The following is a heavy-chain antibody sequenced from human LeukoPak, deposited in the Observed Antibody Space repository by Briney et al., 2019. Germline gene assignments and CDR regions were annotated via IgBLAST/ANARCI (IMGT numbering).Heavy chain of an antibody. CDR1: GGSVSSGSDY. CDR3: ARGQAALWFGEL. CDR2: ISYSGST. Sequence: PSETLSLTCTVSGGSVSSGSDYWSWIRQPPGKGLEWIGHISYSGSTNYNPSLKSRVTISLDTSKNQLSLKLSSETTADTAVYYCARGQAALWFGELWGQGTLVTVSS. J-gene: IGHJ4*02. D-gene: IGHD3-10*01. V-gene: IGHV4-61*01.